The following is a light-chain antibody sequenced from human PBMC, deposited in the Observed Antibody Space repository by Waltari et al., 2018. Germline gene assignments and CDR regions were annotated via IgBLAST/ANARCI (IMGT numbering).Light chain of an antibody. CDR1: SSDIGGYDY. CDR3: TSYTRKHTWV. V-gene: IGLV2-14*03. CDR2: DVT. Sequence: QSALTQPASVSGSPGQSITISCSGTSSDIGGYDYVSWYQQYPGIAPKLIIYDVTNRPSGVSTRFSGSKSRYTASLTISGLQAADEAHYYCTSYTRKHTWVFGGGTKVTVL. J-gene: IGLJ3*02.